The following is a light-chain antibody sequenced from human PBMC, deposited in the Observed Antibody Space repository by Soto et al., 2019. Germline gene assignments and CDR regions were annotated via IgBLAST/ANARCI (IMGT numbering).Light chain of an antibody. CDR3: NSYAGSNNWV. Sequence: QCALTQPASVSGSPGQSITISCTGTSDDVGGYNYVSWYQQHPGKAPKLMIYEVSKRPSGVPDRFSGSKSGNTASLTVSGLQAEDEADYYCNSYAGSNNWVFGGGTKLTAL. V-gene: IGLV2-8*01. J-gene: IGLJ3*02. CDR2: EVS. CDR1: SDDVGGYNY.